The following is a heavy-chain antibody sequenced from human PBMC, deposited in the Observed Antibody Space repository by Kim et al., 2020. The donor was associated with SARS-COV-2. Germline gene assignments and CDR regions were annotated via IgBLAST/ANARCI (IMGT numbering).Heavy chain of an antibody. V-gene: IGHV1-8*01. CDR1: GYTFTSYD. Sequence: ASVKVSCKASGYTFTSYDINWVRQATGQGLEWMGWMNPNSGNTGYAQKFQGRVTMTRNTSISTAYMELSSLRSEDTAVYYCARAANHDYYYYYGMDVWGQGTTVTVSS. CDR2: MNPNSGNT. CDR3: ARAANHDYYYYYGMDV. D-gene: IGHD6-13*01. J-gene: IGHJ6*02.